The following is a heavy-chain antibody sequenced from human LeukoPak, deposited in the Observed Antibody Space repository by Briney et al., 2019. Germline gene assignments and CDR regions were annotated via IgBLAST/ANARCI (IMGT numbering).Heavy chain of an antibody. D-gene: IGHD6-19*01. CDR3: AREDSSGWYTAY. Sequence: GGSLRLSCAASGFTFGSHGMHWVRQAPGKGLEWVATIRYDGSKKWYAESVRGRFTISRDDSKNTLFLQMNNLRVEDTAVYYCAREDSSGWYTAYWGQGTLVTVSS. V-gene: IGHV3-33*01. J-gene: IGHJ4*02. CDR1: GFTFGSHG. CDR2: IRYDGSKK.